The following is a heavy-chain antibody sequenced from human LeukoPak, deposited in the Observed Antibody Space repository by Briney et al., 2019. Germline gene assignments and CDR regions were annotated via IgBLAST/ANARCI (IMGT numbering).Heavy chain of an antibody. J-gene: IGHJ6*03. CDR1: GGSISSSSYY. CDR3: ARDKVGGKILNMVRGSPYYYYMDV. Sequence: SETLSLTCTVSGGSISSSSYYWGWIRQPPGKGLEWIGSIYYSGSTYYNPSLKSRVTMSVDTSKNQFSLKLSSVTAADTAVYYCARDKVGGKILNMVRGSPYYYYMDVWGKGTTVTISS. CDR2: IYYSGST. D-gene: IGHD3-10*01. V-gene: IGHV4-39*07.